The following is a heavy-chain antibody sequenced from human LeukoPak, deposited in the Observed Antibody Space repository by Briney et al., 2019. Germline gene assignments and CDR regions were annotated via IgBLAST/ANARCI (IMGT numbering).Heavy chain of an antibody. CDR2: IYYSGST. J-gene: IGHJ3*02. Sequence: SETLSLTCTVSGGSISSYYWSWIRQPPGKGLEWIGYIYYSGSTNYNPPLKSRVTISVDTSKNQFSLKLSSVTAADTAVYYCARLEGNWNYRGAFDIWGQGTMVTVSS. CDR1: GGSISSYY. V-gene: IGHV4-59*08. CDR3: ARLEGNWNYRGAFDI. D-gene: IGHD1-7*01.